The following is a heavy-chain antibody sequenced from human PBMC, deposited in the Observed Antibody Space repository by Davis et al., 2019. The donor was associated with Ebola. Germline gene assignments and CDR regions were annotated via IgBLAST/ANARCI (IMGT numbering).Heavy chain of an antibody. CDR3: ARLAMVRGVIMRHNPNYYYYAMDV. CDR1: GYSFTSYG. J-gene: IGHJ6*02. V-gene: IGHV5-51*01. CDR2: IHPSDSDT. Sequence: GESLKISCNGSGYSFTSYGIGWVRQMPGKGLEWMGIIHPSDSDTRYSPSFQGQVTISADKSISTAYLQRSSLKASDTAMYYCARLAMVRGVIMRHNPNYYYYAMDVWGQGTTVTVSS. D-gene: IGHD3-10*01.